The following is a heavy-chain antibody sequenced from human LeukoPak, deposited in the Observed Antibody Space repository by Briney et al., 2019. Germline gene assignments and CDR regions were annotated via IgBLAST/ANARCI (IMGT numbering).Heavy chain of an antibody. V-gene: IGHV3-7*01. CDR1: GFTFSSYW. CDR3: ARTFEVAYLTALDY. Sequence: GGSLRLSCAASGFTFSSYWMSWVRQAPGKGLEWVANIKQDGSEKYYVDSVKGRFTISRDNAKNSLYLQMNSLRAEDTAVYYCARTFEVAYLTALDYWGQGTLVTVSS. D-gene: IGHD5-12*01. J-gene: IGHJ4*02. CDR2: IKQDGSEK.